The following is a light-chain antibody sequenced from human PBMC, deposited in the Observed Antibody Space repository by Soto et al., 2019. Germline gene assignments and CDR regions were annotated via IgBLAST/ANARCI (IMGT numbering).Light chain of an antibody. CDR1: SGDVGGYNY. CDR3: CSYAGNYIYV. Sequence: QSVLTQPRSLSGSRGQSVTISCTGTSGDVGGYNYVSWYQQHPGTAPKVMIYLVSKRPSGVPVSFSGSKASNTSSLTISGLQAEDKANYYCCSYAGNYIYVFGTGTKVTV. J-gene: IGLJ1*01. V-gene: IGLV2-11*01. CDR2: LVS.